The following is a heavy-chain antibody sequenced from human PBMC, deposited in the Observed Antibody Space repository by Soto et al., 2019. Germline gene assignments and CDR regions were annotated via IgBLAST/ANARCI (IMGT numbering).Heavy chain of an antibody. D-gene: IGHD2-2*01. J-gene: IGHJ5*02. CDR3: ARETRAPAAPNWGDP. V-gene: IGHV1-69*01. CDR2: IIPIFGTA. Sequence: QVQLVQSGAEVKKPGSSVKVSCKASGGTFSSYAISWVRQAPGQGLEWMGGIIPIFGTANYAQKFQGRVTITADESTSTAYMERSSLRSEDTAVYYCARETRAPAAPNWGDPWGQGTLVTVSS. CDR1: GGTFSSYA.